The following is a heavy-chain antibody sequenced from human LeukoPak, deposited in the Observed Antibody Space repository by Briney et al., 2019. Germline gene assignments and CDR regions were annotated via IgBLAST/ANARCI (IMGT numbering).Heavy chain of an antibody. D-gene: IGHD3-10*01. CDR2: ISYDGSNK. V-gene: IGHV3-30*03. Sequence: GGSLRLSCAASGFTFSSYGMHWVRQAPGKGLEWVAVISYDGSNKYYADSVKGRFTISRDNSKNTLYLQMNSLRADDTAVYYCARDRGGPFGSFGMDVWGKGTTVTVSS. J-gene: IGHJ6*03. CDR3: ARDRGGPFGSFGMDV. CDR1: GFTFSSYG.